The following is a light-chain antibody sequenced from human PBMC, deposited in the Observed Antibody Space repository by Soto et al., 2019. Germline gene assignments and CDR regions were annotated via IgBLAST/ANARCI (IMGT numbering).Light chain of an antibody. J-gene: IGKJ1*01. CDR3: QQYNSYSWT. V-gene: IGKV1-5*01. Sequence: DIQMTQSPSTLSAAVGDRVTITCRASQSISSWLAWYQQKPGKAPKLLIYDASILESGVPSRFSGSGSGTEFTLTISSRQPDDFAPYYCQQYNSYSWTFGQGTKVEIK. CDR2: DAS. CDR1: QSISSW.